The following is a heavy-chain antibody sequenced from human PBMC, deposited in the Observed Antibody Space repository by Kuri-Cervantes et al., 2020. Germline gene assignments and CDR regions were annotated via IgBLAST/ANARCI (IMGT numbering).Heavy chain of an antibody. Sequence: SVKVSCKASGGTFSSYAISWVRQAPGQGLEWMGGIIPIFGTANYAQKFQGRVTITADESTSTAYMELSSLRSEDTAVYYCARDMVRGVIITLHFDYWGQGTLVTVSS. CDR1: GGTFSSYA. J-gene: IGHJ4*02. D-gene: IGHD3-10*01. V-gene: IGHV1-69*13. CDR3: ARDMVRGVIITLHFDY. CDR2: IIPIFGTA.